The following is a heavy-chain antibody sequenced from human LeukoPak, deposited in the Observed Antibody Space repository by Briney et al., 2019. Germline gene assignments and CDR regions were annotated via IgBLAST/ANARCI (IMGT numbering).Heavy chain of an antibody. CDR2: ISAYNGNT. Sequence: ASVKVSCKASGYTFTSHGISWVRQAPGQGLEWMGWISAYNGNTNYAQKLQGRVTMTTDTSTSTAYMELRSLRSDDTAVYYCARVATVTTSRGPYDAFDIWGQGTMVTVSS. CDR1: GYTFTSHG. CDR3: ARVATVTTSRGPYDAFDI. D-gene: IGHD4-17*01. V-gene: IGHV1-18*01. J-gene: IGHJ3*02.